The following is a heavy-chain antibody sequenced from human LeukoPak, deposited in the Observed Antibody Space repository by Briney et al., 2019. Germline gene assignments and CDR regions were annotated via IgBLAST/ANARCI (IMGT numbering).Heavy chain of an antibody. CDR2: ISYDGSHK. V-gene: IGHV3-30*04. CDR1: GFTFTSYS. J-gene: IGHJ6*03. Sequence: PGGSLRLSCAASGFTFTSYSMHWVRQVPGKGLEWVALISYDGSHKYYAGSVKGRLTISTDISKNTLYLQMNSLRTEDTAVYYCAKGNDFYYYYMDVWGKGTTVTVSS. D-gene: IGHD3-3*01. CDR3: AKGNDFYYYYMDV.